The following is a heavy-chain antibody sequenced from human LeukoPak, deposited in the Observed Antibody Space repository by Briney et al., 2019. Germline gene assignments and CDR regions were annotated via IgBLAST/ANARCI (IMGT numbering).Heavy chain of an antibody. J-gene: IGHJ5*02. D-gene: IGHD1-7*01. V-gene: IGHV6-1*01. CDR3: ARATTTGNYDLGFDP. Sequence: SQTLSLTCAVSGDTISSNSASWHWIRQSPSRGLEWLVRTFYNSKWNNNYAVSVKIRITINPDTSTNQFSLQLNSVTPEDTAVYFCARATTTGNYDLGFDPWGQGTLVTVAS. CDR2: TFYNSKWNN. CDR1: GDTISSNSAS.